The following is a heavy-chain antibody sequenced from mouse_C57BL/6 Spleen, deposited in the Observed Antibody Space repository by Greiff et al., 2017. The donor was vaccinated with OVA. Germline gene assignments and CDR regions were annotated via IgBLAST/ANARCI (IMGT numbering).Heavy chain of an antibody. CDR3: ARNRDGYFNY. D-gene: IGHD2-3*01. CDR2: INPNNGGT. CDR1: GYTFTDYY. V-gene: IGHV1-26*01. J-gene: IGHJ2*01. Sequence: EVQLQQSGPELVKPGASVKISCKASGYTFTDYYMNWVKQSHGKSLEWIGDINPNNGGTSYNQKFKGKATLTVDKSSSTAYMELRSLTSEDSAVYYCARNRDGYFNYWGQGTTLTVSS.